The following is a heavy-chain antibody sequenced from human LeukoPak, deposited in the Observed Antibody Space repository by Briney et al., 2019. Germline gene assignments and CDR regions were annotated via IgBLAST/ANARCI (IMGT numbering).Heavy chain of an antibody. Sequence: ASVKVSCKASGYTFTSYDINWVRQATGQGLEWMGWMNPNSGNTGYARKFQGRVTMTRNTSISTAYMELSSLRSEDTAVYYCARPCVWGSYRYSGLDYWGQGTLVTVSS. V-gene: IGHV1-8*01. J-gene: IGHJ4*02. CDR3: ARPCVWGSYRYSGLDY. CDR1: GYTFTSYD. D-gene: IGHD3-16*02. CDR2: MNPNSGNT.